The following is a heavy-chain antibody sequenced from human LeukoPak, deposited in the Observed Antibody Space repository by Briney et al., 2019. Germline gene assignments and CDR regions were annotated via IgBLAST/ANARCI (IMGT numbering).Heavy chain of an antibody. CDR1: GGTFSSYA. CDR2: IIPIFGTA. V-gene: IGHV1-69*13. D-gene: IGHD2-2*01. J-gene: IGHJ6*03. CDR3: ARERSSPYYYYYMDV. Sequence: SVKVSCKASGGTFSSYAISWVRQAPGQGLEWMGGIIPIFGTANYAQKFQGRVTITADESTSTAYMELSSLRSEDTAVYYCARERSSPYYYYYMDVWGKGTTVTVSS.